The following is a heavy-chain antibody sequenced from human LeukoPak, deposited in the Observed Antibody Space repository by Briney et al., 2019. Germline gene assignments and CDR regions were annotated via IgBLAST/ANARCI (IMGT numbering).Heavy chain of an antibody. CDR2: IYYRGST. D-gene: IGHD4-17*01. J-gene: IGHJ4*02. CDR3: ARQSYGDYFDY. V-gene: IGHV4-59*08. CDR1: GGSLSSYY. Sequence: SETLSLTCTVSGGSLSSYYWSWIRQPPGKGLEWIGYIYYRGSTSYNPSLKSRVTILVDTSKNQFSLKLSSVTAADTAVYYCARQSYGDYFDYWGQGTLVTVSS.